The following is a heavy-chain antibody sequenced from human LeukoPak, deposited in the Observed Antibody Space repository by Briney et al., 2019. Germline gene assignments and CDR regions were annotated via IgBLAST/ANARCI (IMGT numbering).Heavy chain of an antibody. CDR2: LSKSSEYV. V-gene: IGHV3-21*01. CDR3: ARNPVAGMSWYFDL. D-gene: IGHD6-19*01. CDR1: GFTFSRHT. Sequence: GGSLRLSCVGSGFTFSRHTMSWVRQAPGKGLEWVSSLSKSSEYVKYVDSVEGRFSMSREDARTSVYLQMHNLRAEDTAVYYCARNPVAGMSWYFDLWGRGTQVTVSS. J-gene: IGHJ2*01.